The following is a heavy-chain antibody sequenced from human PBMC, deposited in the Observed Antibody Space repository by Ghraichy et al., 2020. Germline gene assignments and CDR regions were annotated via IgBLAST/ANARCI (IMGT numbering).Heavy chain of an antibody. CDR2: INQDGSEK. Sequence: LSLTCAASGFSFSSYWMNWVRQAPGKGLEWVASINQDGSEKYYLDSVKGRFTISRDNAKNSLYLQMNSLRAEDTAVYYCASEGPTMVRGSPGRGLDSWGQGALGTVSS. J-gene: IGHJ5*01. V-gene: IGHV3-7*01. D-gene: IGHD3-10*01. CDR1: GFSFSSYW. CDR3: ASEGPTMVRGSPGRGLDS.